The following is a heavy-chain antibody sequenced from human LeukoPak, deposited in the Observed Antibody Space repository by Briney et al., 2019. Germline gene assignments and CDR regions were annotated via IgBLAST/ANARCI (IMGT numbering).Heavy chain of an antibody. V-gene: IGHV3-48*03. CDR2: ISSSGSTT. Sequence: GGSLRLSCAASGFTFSSYEMNWVRQAPGKGLVWVSYISSSGSTTYYADSVKGRFTISRDNAKNSLYLQMNSLRAEDTAVYYCAELGITMIGGVWGKGTTVTISS. D-gene: IGHD3-10*02. CDR1: GFTFSSYE. J-gene: IGHJ6*04. CDR3: AELGITMIGGV.